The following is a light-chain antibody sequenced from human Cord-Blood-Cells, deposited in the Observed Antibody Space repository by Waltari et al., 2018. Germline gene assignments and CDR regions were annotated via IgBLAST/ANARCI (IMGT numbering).Light chain of an antibody. J-gene: IGKJ2*01. Sequence: DIQMTQSPSSLSASVEARVTTPCQASKDISNYLNWYQQKPGKPPKLLIYDASNLETGVTSRFSGSGSGTDFTFTISSLQPEDIATYYCQQYDNLPYTFGQGTKLDIK. CDR3: QQYDNLPYT. CDR2: DAS. V-gene: IGKV1-33*01. CDR1: KDISNY.